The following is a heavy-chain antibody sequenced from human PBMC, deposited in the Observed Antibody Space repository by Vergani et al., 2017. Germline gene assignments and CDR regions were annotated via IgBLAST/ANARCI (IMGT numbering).Heavy chain of an antibody. D-gene: IGHD1-1*01. CDR1: GDSHIDYW. CDR3: ARHTTYTDS. V-gene: IGHV5-51*01. J-gene: IGHJ4*02. Sequence: EGQLVQSGVEVRKPGASLKISCQGFGDSHIDYWILWLRHKSEKGLEFMGMIHLIDSDIKYSPSFQGQVTISADKSISTAFLQWDSLKASDTALYYCARHTTYTDSWGQGTLVTVSS. CDR2: IHLIDSDI.